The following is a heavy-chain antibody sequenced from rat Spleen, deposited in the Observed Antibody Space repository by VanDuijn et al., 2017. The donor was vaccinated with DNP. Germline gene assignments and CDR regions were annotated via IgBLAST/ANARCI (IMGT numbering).Heavy chain of an antibody. CDR2: ISTSGGST. V-gene: IGHV5-27*01. CDR1: GFTFSDFN. Sequence: EVQLVESGGGLVQPGRSLKLSCAASGFTFSDFNMAWVRQAPKKGLEWVATISTSGGSTYYRDSVKGRFTISRDNAKSTLYLQMESLRSEDTATYYCTKDAFDYWGQGVMVTVSS. CDR3: TKDAFDY. J-gene: IGHJ2*01.